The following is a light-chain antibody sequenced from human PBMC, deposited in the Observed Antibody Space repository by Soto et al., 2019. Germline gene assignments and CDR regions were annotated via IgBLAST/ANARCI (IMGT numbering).Light chain of an antibody. CDR2: AAS. Sequence: DIQMTQSPSSLSASVGDRVTITCRASQSISSYLNWYQQKPGKAPKVLIYAASSLQSGVPSRFSGSGFGTDFTLTISSLQPEDFATYYCQQRYSTPRKFGQGTKVEIK. CDR3: QQRYSTPRK. J-gene: IGKJ1*01. CDR1: QSISSY. V-gene: IGKV1-39*01.